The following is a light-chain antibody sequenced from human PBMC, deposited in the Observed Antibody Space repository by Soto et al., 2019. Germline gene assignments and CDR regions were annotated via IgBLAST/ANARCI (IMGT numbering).Light chain of an antibody. CDR1: QSVSNNY. CDR2: GAS. Sequence: EMVLTQSPGTLSLSPGERATLSCRASQSVSNNYLAWYQQKPGQAPRLLIYGASNRATGIPDRFSGSGSGTDFTLTISRLEPEDFAVYYCQQYGSSGTFGQGTNVDIK. CDR3: QQYGSSGT. V-gene: IGKV3-20*01. J-gene: IGKJ1*01.